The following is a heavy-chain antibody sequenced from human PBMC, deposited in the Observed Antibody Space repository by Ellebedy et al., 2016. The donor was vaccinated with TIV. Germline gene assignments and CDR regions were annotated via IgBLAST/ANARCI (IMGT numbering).Heavy chain of an antibody. CDR3: ARGGYGRPFDC. CDR2: IKQDGSEK. CDR1: GFTFSNYW. Sequence: PGGSLRLSCAASGFTFSNYWMKWVRQAPGKGLEWVANIKQDGSEKYYVDSVKGRFTISRDNAKNSLFLQMNSRRVEDTAVYFCARGGYGRPFDCWGQGTLVTVSS. V-gene: IGHV3-7*03. J-gene: IGHJ4*02. D-gene: IGHD5-12*01.